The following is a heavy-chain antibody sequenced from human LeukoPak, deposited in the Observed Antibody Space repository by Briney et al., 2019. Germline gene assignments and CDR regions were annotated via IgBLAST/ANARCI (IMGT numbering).Heavy chain of an antibody. D-gene: IGHD2/OR15-2a*01. CDR3: ARGTFKDGLDV. CDR1: GGSISIFY. CDR2: IHSSGSI. V-gene: IGHV4-4*07. J-gene: IGHJ6*02. Sequence: SETLTLTCTVSGGSISIFYWSWIRQPAGKGLDWIGRIHSSGSINHNPSLKSRVTLSVDTSKNQFSLKLTSVAAADTAVYYCARGTFKDGLDVWGQGTTVTVSS.